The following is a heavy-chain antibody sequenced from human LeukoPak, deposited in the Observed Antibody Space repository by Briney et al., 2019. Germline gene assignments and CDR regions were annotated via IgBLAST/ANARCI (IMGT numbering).Heavy chain of an antibody. CDR2: ISYDGSNK. J-gene: IGHJ4*02. CDR1: GFTFSSYW. D-gene: IGHD5-18*01. V-gene: IGHV3-30-3*01. Sequence: PGGSLRLSCAASGFTFSSYWMHWVRQAPGKGLEWVAVISYDGSNKYYADSVKGRFTISRDNSKNTLYLQMNSLRAEDTAVYYCARDQVQLWGPHDYWGQGTLVTVSS. CDR3: ARDQVQLWGPHDY.